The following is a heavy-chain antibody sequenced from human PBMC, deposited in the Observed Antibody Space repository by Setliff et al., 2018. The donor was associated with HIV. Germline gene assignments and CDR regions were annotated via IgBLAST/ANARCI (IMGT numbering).Heavy chain of an antibody. CDR1: GYTFSDYF. V-gene: IGHV1-2*02. Sequence: VASVKVSCKASGYTFSDYFIHWVRQAPGQGLEWMGWIHPNRGGTNYAQKFQGRVTMTRDTSITTAYMELSRLSSDDTAVYYCARVFGVRQSLDNWGQGTLVTVSS. D-gene: IGHD3-10*02. CDR3: ARVFGVRQSLDN. CDR2: IHPNRGGT. J-gene: IGHJ4*02.